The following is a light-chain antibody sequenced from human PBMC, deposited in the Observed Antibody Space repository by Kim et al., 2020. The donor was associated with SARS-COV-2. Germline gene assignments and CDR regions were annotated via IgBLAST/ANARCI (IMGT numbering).Light chain of an antibody. CDR3: QAWDSSTVV. Sequence: SYELTQPPSVSVSPRQTASITCSGDKLGDKFASWYQQKPGQSPVLVIYQNRKRPSGIPERFSGSNSGNTATLTISGTQAMDEAVYYCQAWDSSTVVFGGGTKLTVL. CDR1: KLGDKF. CDR2: QNR. V-gene: IGLV3-1*01. J-gene: IGLJ2*01.